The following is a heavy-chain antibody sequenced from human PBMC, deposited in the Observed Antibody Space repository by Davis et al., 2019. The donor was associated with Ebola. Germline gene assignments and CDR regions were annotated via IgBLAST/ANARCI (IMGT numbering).Heavy chain of an antibody. CDR3: ARDSSSGWYGVGYYYYYYMDV. CDR2: VSDSGGNT. CDR1: GFTFSSYA. Sequence: GESLKISCAASGFTFSSYAMSWVRQAPGKAPEWVSAVSDSGGNTYYADSVKGRFTISRDNAKNSLYLQMNSLRAEDTAVYYCARDSSSGWYGVGYYYYYYMDVWGKGTTVTVSS. V-gene: IGHV3-23*01. D-gene: IGHD6-19*01. J-gene: IGHJ6*03.